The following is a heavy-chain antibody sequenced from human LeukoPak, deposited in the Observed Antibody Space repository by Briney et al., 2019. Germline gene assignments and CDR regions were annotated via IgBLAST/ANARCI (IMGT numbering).Heavy chain of an antibody. D-gene: IGHD3-22*01. CDR3: ARRRYYYDSSGYYFYYFDY. Sequence: ASVKVSCKASGYTFTSYDINWVRQATGQGLEWMGWMNLNSGNTGYAQKFQGRVTMTRNTSISTAYMELSSLRSEDTAVYYCARRRYYYDSSGYYFYYFDYWGQGTLVTVSS. CDR1: GYTFTSYD. CDR2: MNLNSGNT. V-gene: IGHV1-8*01. J-gene: IGHJ4*02.